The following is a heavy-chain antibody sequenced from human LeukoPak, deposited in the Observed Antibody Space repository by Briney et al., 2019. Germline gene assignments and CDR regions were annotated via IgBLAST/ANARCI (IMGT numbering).Heavy chain of an antibody. Sequence: GGSLRLSCAASGFTFSSYAMSWVRQTPGKGLAWVSAISGSGGSTYYADSVKGRFTISRDNSKNTLYLQMNSLRAEDTAVYYCAKDAELLYYFDYWGQRTLVTVSS. V-gene: IGHV3-23*01. D-gene: IGHD1-26*01. J-gene: IGHJ4*02. CDR1: GFTFSSYA. CDR3: AKDAELLYYFDY. CDR2: ISGSGGST.